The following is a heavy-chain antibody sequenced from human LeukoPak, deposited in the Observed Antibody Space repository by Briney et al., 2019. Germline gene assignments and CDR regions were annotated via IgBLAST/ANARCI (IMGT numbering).Heavy chain of an antibody. CDR3: TRTQDVTAIDY. J-gene: IGHJ4*02. CDR1: GGSISSYY. D-gene: IGHD2-21*02. CDR2: IHYSGST. V-gene: IGHV4-59*01. Sequence: SETLSLTCTVSGGSISSYYWSWIRQPPGKGLEWIGYIHYSGSTNYNPSLKSRVTISIDTSKNEFSLKLSSVTAADTAVYYCTRTQDVTAIDYWGQGTLVAVSS.